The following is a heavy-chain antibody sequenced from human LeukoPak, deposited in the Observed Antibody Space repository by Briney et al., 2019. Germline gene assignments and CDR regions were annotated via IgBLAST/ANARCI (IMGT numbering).Heavy chain of an antibody. CDR1: GITFSSYS. Sequence: GGSLRLSCAASGITFSSYSMNWVRQAPGKGLEWVSSISSSSSYVYYADSVKGRFTISRDNAKNSLYLQMNSLRAEDTAVYYCAGDPRHCSSTSCYPDWGQGTLVTVSS. CDR3: AGDPRHCSSTSCYPD. V-gene: IGHV3-21*01. CDR2: ISSSSSYV. D-gene: IGHD2-2*01. J-gene: IGHJ4*02.